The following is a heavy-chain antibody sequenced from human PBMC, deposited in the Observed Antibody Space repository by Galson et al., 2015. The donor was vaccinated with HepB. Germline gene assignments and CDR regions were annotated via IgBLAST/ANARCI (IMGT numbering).Heavy chain of an antibody. CDR1: GGSFSGYY. D-gene: IGHD2-8*01. CDR3: ARGYCTNGVCSNRVFDY. J-gene: IGHJ4*02. Sequence: ETLSLTCAVYGGSFSGYYWSWIRQPPGKGLEWIGEINHSGSTNYNPSLKSRVTISVDTSKNQFSLKLSSVTAADTAVYYCARGYCTNGVCSNRVFDYWGQGTLVTVSS. CDR2: INHSGST. V-gene: IGHV4-34*01.